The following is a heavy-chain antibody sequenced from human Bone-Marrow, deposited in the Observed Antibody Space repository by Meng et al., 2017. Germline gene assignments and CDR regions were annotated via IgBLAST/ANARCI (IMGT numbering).Heavy chain of an antibody. CDR1: GGSISSGNHY. CDR2: IYYSGST. J-gene: IGHJ2*01. V-gene: IGHV4-31*03. CDR3: ASLYGDSSVWYLDL. Sequence: HVRLQESGPGLVKPSQTLSLPCPVSGGSISSGNHYWSWIRQHPGKGLEYIGYIYYSGSTYYNPSLKSRVIISVDTSKNQFSLRLNSVTAADTAVYYCASLYGDSSVWYLDLWGRGTLVTVSS. D-gene: IGHD4-17*01.